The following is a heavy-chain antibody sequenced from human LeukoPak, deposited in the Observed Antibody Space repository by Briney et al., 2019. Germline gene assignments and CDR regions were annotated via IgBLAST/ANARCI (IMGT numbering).Heavy chain of an antibody. CDR2: INHSGST. V-gene: IGHV4-34*01. J-gene: IGHJ4*02. CDR1: GGSFSGFY. D-gene: IGHD3-9*01. Sequence: SETLSLTCAVYGGSFSGFYWSWIRQPPGKGLEWIDEINHSGSTNYNPSLKSRVTISVDTSKNQFSLKLSSVTAADTAVYYCARISMTGYDKITHDYWGQGTLVTVSS. CDR3: ARISMTGYDKITHDY.